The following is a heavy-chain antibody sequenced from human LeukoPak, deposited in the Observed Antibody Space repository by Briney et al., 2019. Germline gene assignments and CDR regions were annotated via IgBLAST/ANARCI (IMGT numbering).Heavy chain of an antibody. V-gene: IGHV4-39*07. D-gene: IGHD6-13*01. Sequence: SETLSLTCTVSGGSISSSSYYWGWIRQPPGKGLEWIGSIYYSGSTYYNPSLKSRVTISVDTSKNQFSLKLSSVTAADTAVYHCARTSSSWYEPGGNNQPYWYFDLWGRGTLVTVSS. J-gene: IGHJ2*01. CDR3: ARTSSSWYEPGGNNQPYWYFDL. CDR2: IYYSGST. CDR1: GGSISSSSYY.